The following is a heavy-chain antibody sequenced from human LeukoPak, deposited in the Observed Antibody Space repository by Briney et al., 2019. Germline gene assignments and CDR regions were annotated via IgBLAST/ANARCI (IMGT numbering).Heavy chain of an antibody. CDR3: ARSWGVVITSSYWYFDL. V-gene: IGHV4-61*01. J-gene: IGHJ2*01. D-gene: IGHD3-3*01. CDR1: GGSVNSGSYY. CDR2: IYYSGST. Sequence: SETLSLTCTVSGGSVNSGSYYWNWIRQPPGKGLEWIGYIYYSGSTNYNPSLKSRVTISVDTSKNQFSLKLSSVTAADTAVYYCARSWGVVITSSYWYFDLWGRGTLVTVSS.